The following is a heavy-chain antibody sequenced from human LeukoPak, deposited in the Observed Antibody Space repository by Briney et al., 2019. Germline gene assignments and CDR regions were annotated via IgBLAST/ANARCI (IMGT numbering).Heavy chain of an antibody. CDR1: GFTFNTYG. J-gene: IGHJ5*02. CDR2: ISGSGGAT. V-gene: IGHV3-23*01. Sequence: GGSLRLSCAASGFTFNTYGMSWVRQAPGKGLEWVSGISGSGGATYYADSVKGRFTISRDDPHNTLYLQMNSLRAEDTAVYYCAKGGVRGVPFDPWGQGTLVTVSS. CDR3: AKGGVRGVPFDP. D-gene: IGHD3-10*01.